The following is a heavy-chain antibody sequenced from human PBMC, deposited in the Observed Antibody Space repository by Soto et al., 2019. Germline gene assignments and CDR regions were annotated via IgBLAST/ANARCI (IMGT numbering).Heavy chain of an antibody. CDR3: ASEAYYYYGMDV. J-gene: IGHJ6*02. CDR2: INSDGSST. CDR1: GFTFSSYW. V-gene: IGHV3-74*01. Sequence: EVQLVESGGGLVQPGGSLRLSRAASGFTFSSYWMHWVRQAPGKGLVWVSRINSDGSSTSYADSVKGRFTISRDNAKNTLYLQMNSLRAEDTAVYYCASEAYYYYGMDVWGQGTTVTVSS.